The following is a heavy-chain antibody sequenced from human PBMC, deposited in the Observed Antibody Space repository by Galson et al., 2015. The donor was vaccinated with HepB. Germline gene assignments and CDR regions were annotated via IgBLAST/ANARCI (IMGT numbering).Heavy chain of an antibody. CDR1: GFTVSSNY. CDR2: ISGSGGST. Sequence: SLRLSCAASGFTVSSNYMSWVRQAPGKGLEWVSAISGSGGSTYYADSVKGRFTISRDNSKNTLYLQMNSLRAEDTAVYYCTTDFVDTAMVNAFDIWGQGTMVTVSS. CDR3: TTDFVDTAMVNAFDI. V-gene: IGHV3-23*01. J-gene: IGHJ3*02. D-gene: IGHD5-18*01.